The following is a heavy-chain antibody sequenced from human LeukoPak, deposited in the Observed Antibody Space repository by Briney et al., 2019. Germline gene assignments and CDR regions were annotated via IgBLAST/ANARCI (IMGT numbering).Heavy chain of an antibody. Sequence: GGSLRLSCAASGFTFDDYGMSWVRQAPGKGLEWVSGINWNGGSTDYADSVKGRFTISRDNAKNSLYLQMNSLRPEDTALYYCARSGADTAMDYGQYYYYYMVVWGKGTTVTVSS. CDR1: GFTFDDYG. CDR3: ARSGADTAMDYGQYYYYYMVV. J-gene: IGHJ6*03. V-gene: IGHV3-20*04. CDR2: INWNGGST. D-gene: IGHD5-18*01.